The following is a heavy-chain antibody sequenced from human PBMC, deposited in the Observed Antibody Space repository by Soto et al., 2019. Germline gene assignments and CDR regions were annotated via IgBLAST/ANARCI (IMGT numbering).Heavy chain of an antibody. CDR3: ARATVGTYYFDY. Sequence: PGGSLRLSCAASGFTFSDHYMDWVRQAPGKGLEWVGRTRDKTNSYTTEYAASVKGRFTISRDDSKSSLYLQMNSLKTEDTAVYYCARATVGTYYFDYWGQGTLATVSS. CDR1: GFTFSDHY. D-gene: IGHD3-16*01. V-gene: IGHV3-72*01. J-gene: IGHJ4*02. CDR2: TRDKTNSYTT.